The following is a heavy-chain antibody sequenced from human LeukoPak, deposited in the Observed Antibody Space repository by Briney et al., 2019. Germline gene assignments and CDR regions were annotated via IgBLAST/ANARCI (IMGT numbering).Heavy chain of an antibody. CDR1: GFTFDNFA. CDR3: ARELFDFDY. Sequence: GGSLRLSCAPSGFTFDNFAMTWVRQAPGKGPEWVSEITGSGGSTYYADSVKGRFTISRDNSKNTLYLQMNSLRAEDTAIYYCARELFDFDYWGQGTLVTVSS. J-gene: IGHJ4*02. CDR2: ITGSGGST. V-gene: IGHV3-23*01. D-gene: IGHD3-10*01.